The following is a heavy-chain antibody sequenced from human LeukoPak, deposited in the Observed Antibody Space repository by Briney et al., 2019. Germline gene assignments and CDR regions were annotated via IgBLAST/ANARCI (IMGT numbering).Heavy chain of an antibody. CDR1: GGSISSYY. D-gene: IGHD6-19*01. Sequence: SETLSLTCTVSGGSISSYYWSWIRQPPGKGLEWIGYIYYSGSTNYNPSLKSRVTISVDTSKNQFSLRLSSVTAADTAVYYRARPYSSGWYGVFHIWGQGTMVTVSS. V-gene: IGHV4-59*08. CDR3: ARPYSSGWYGVFHI. CDR2: IYYSGST. J-gene: IGHJ3*02.